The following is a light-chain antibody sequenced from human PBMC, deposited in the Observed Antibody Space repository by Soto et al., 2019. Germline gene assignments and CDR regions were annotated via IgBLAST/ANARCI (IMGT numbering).Light chain of an antibody. CDR3: QQYNSHLRT. Sequence: DIQMTQSPSTLSASVGDRVTITCRASQSISTWLAWYQQKPGTAPKLLIYDASSLESGVPLRFSGGGSGTEFTLTISSLQPDDFATYYCQQYNSHLRTFGQGTKVEIK. CDR1: QSISTW. J-gene: IGKJ1*01. CDR2: DAS. V-gene: IGKV1-5*01.